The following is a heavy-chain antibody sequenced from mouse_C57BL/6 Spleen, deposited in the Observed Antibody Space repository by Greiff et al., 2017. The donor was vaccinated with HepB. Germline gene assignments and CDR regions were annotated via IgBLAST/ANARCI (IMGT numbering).Heavy chain of an antibody. CDR2: ISSGGSYT. D-gene: IGHD3-2*02. CDR3: AKEDSSGYYY. V-gene: IGHV5-6*01. Sequence: EVQRVESGGDLVKPGGSLKLSCAASGFTFSSYGMYWVLQTPDKRLEWVATISSGGSYTYYPDSVKGRFTITRDNAKNTLYLRMSSLKSEDTAMYYCAKEDSSGYYYWGQGTTLTVSS. CDR1: GFTFSSYG. J-gene: IGHJ2*01.